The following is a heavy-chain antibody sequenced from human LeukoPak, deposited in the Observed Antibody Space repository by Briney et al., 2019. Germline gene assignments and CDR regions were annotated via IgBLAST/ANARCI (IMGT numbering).Heavy chain of an antibody. CDR2: ISGSGGST. J-gene: IGHJ6*02. CDR3: AKVVDGSDYYYGMDV. Sequence: GGSLRLSCAASGFTFSSYAMSWVRQGPGRGLEWVSGISGSGGSTYYADSVKGRFTISRDNSKNTLYVQMNSLRVEDTAIYYCAKVVDGSDYYYGMDVWGQGTAVTVSS. D-gene: IGHD3-10*01. V-gene: IGHV3-23*01. CDR1: GFTFSSYA.